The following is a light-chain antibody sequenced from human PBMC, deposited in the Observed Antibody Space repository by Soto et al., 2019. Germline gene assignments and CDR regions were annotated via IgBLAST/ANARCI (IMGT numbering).Light chain of an antibody. Sequence: DIQKTQSPSSLSASVGERVTITCGASQSISIYLNWYQQKPGKAPKLLIYDASNLETGVPSRFSGSGSGTDFTFTISSLQPEDIATYYCQQYDNLPLTFGGGTKVDIK. V-gene: IGKV1-33*01. CDR3: QQYDNLPLT. CDR2: DAS. CDR1: QSISIY. J-gene: IGKJ4*01.